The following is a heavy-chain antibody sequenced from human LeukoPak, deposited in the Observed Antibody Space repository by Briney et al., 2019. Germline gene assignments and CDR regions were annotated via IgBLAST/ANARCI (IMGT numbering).Heavy chain of an antibody. CDR1: GGSISSGGYY. J-gene: IGHJ4*02. V-gene: IGHV4-31*03. CDR3: ARGGDYGDYCDY. D-gene: IGHD4-17*01. CDR2: IYYSGST. Sequence: PSQTLSLTCTVSGGSISSGGYYWIWIRQPPGKGVEWIGYIYYSGSTYYNPSLKSRVTMSVDTSKNQFSLKLSSVTAADTAVYYCARGGDYGDYCDYWGQGTLVTVSS.